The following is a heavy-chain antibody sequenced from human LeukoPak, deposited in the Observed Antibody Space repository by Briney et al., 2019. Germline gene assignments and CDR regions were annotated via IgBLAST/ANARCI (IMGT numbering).Heavy chain of an antibody. CDR3: ARGPYSSSWYYFEY. Sequence: SGGSLRLSCAASGFIFTSHGMPWVRQAPGKGLEWVAVIWFDGSNQFYADSVKGRFTISRDNSKNTLYLQMNSLRAEDTAVYYCARGPYSSSWYYFEYWGQGTLVTVSS. D-gene: IGHD6-13*01. J-gene: IGHJ4*02. CDR1: GFIFTSHG. V-gene: IGHV3-33*01. CDR2: IWFDGSNQ.